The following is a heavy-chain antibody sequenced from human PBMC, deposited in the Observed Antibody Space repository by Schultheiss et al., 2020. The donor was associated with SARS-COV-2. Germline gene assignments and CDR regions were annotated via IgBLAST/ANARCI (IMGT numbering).Heavy chain of an antibody. Sequence: LKISCAASGFTFSSYAMSWVRQAPGKGLEWVSAISGSGGSTYYADSVKGRFTISRDNSKNSLYLQMNSLRAEDTAVYYCAKGQGRYCSGGSCNSVDYWGQGTLVTVSS. V-gene: IGHV3-23*01. J-gene: IGHJ4*02. CDR2: ISGSGGST. D-gene: IGHD2-15*01. CDR1: GFTFSSYA. CDR3: AKGQGRYCSGGSCNSVDY.